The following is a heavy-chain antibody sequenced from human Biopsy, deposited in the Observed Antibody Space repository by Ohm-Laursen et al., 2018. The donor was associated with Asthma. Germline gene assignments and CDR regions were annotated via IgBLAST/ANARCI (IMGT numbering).Heavy chain of an antibody. CDR2: IYYSGST. D-gene: IGHD4-17*01. Sequence: TLSLTWTVSGGSINIGDYYWSWIRQHPVKGLEWIGHIYYSGSTYHNPSLKSRVSISLDTSKNQFSLSLTSVTAADTAVYYCARTTYGHDGFDPWGQGTLVTVSS. CDR1: GGSINIGDYY. J-gene: IGHJ5*02. V-gene: IGHV4-31*02. CDR3: ARTTYGHDGFDP.